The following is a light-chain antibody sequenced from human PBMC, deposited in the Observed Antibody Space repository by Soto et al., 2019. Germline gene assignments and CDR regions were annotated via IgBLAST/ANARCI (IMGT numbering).Light chain of an antibody. CDR2: AAS. V-gene: IGKV1-39*01. Sequence: DIQMTQSPSSLSASVGDRVTITCRASQGISTYLNWYQQKPGKAPKXLIYAASSLQSGVPSRFSGSGSGTDLTITISSLQPEDFETYYCQQSYSTPITFGQGTRLEIK. CDR3: QQSYSTPIT. J-gene: IGKJ5*01. CDR1: QGISTY.